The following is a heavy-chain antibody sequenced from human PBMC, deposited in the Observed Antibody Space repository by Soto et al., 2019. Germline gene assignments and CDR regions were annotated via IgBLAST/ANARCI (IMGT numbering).Heavy chain of an antibody. CDR2: IYSGGST. J-gene: IGHJ5*02. D-gene: IGHD2-15*01. Sequence: GGSLRLSCGASGFTVSSNYMSWVRQAPGKGLEWVSVIYSGGSTYYADSVKGRFTISRDNSKNTLYLQMNSLRAEDTAVYYCASSTRPGPWFDPWGQGTLVTVSS. V-gene: IGHV3-53*01. CDR1: GFTVSSNY. CDR3: ASSTRPGPWFDP.